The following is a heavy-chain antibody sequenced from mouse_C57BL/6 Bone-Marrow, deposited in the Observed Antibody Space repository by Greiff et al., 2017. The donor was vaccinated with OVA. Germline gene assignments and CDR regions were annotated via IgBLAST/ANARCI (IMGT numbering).Heavy chain of an antibody. Sequence: EVKLVESGGDLVKPGGSLKLSCAASGFTFSSYGMSWVRQTPDKRLEWVATISSGGSYTYYPASVKGRFTISRDNAKNTLYLQMSSLKSEDTAMYYCARHDGSWFAYWGQGTLVTVSA. J-gene: IGHJ3*01. D-gene: IGHD2-3*01. CDR3: ARHDGSWFAY. CDR1: GFTFSSYG. CDR2: ISSGGSYT. V-gene: IGHV5-6*01.